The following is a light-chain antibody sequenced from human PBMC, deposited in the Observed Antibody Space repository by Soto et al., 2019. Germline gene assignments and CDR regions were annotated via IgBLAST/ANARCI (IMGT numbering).Light chain of an antibody. J-gene: IGKJ1*01. Sequence: DIQMTQSPSSLSESVGDRVTISCRSSQIISTYLNWYHQKPGTAPRLLISRASTVQSGVPPRFSGSGSGRDFTLTISSLRPEDIGTYFCQQSYSSPWTFGPGTRVEI. V-gene: IGKV1-39*01. CDR3: QQSYSSPWT. CDR1: QIISTY. CDR2: RAS.